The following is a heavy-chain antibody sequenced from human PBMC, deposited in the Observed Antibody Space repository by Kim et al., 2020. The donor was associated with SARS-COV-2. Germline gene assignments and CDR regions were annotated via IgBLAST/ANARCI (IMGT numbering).Heavy chain of an antibody. CDR3: ARDTIAAAGNWFDP. CDR1: GYTFNSYA. D-gene: IGHD6-13*01. J-gene: IGHJ5*02. Sequence: ASVKVSCKASGYTFNSYAIHWVRQAPGQRLEWMGWINAGNGNTKYSQKFQSRVTITRDTSASTTYMDLSSLRSEDTAVYYCARDTIAAAGNWFDPWGQGTLVTVSS. CDR2: INAGNGNT. V-gene: IGHV1-3*01.